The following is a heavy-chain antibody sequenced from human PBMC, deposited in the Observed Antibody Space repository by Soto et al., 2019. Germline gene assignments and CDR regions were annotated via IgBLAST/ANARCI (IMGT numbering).Heavy chain of an antibody. D-gene: IGHD3-22*01. CDR3: AKETYYYDSSGYYPDY. CDR1: GFTFSSYA. J-gene: IGHJ4*02. CDR2: ISGSGGST. Sequence: EVQLLESGGGLVQPGGSLRLSCAASGFTFSSYAMSWVRQAPGKGLEWVSAISGSGGSTYYADSVKGRFTISRDNSKNTLYLQMNSLRAEDTAVYYCAKETYYYDSSGYYPDYWGQGTLVTVSS. V-gene: IGHV3-23*01.